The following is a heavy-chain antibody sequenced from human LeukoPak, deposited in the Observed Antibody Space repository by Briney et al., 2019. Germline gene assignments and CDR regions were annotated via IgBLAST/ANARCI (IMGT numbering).Heavy chain of an antibody. CDR2: ISVSGNT. V-gene: IGHV3-23*01. D-gene: IGHD2-21*01. Sequence: GGSLRLSCAASGFTLSSYAMSWVRQAPGKGLEWVSAISVSGNTYHAGSVKGRFTISRDSSKNTLYLQMNRLRAEDAAVYYCAKAPVTTCSGAYCYPFDYWGQGTLVTVSS. CDR1: GFTLSSYA. J-gene: IGHJ4*02. CDR3: AKAPVTTCSGAYCYPFDY.